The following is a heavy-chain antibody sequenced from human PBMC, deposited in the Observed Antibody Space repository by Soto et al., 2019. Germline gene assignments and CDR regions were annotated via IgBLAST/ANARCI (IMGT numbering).Heavy chain of an antibody. CDR3: AHRGGYFDGRRVFDY. V-gene: IGHV2-5*02. J-gene: IGHJ4*02. CDR2: IYWDDDK. Sequence: SGPTLVNPTQTLTLTCTFSGFSLSTSGVGVGWIRQPPGKALEWLALIYWDDDKRYSPSLKSRLTITKDTSKNQVVLTVTNMDPVKTATFYCAHRGGYFDGRRVFDYGGKGTLVTVPS. D-gene: IGHD2-21*02. CDR1: GFSLSTSGVG.